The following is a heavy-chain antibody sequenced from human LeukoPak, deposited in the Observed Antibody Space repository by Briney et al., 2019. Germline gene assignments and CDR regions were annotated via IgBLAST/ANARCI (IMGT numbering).Heavy chain of an antibody. CDR1: GGSISSSSYY. V-gene: IGHV4-39*07. CDR2: IYYSGST. D-gene: IGHD6-25*01. CDR3: AKISGGIVAGGRYYFDY. J-gene: IGHJ4*02. Sequence: SETLSLTCTVSGGSISSSSYYWGCIRQPPGKGLEWIGSIYYSGSTYYNPSLKSRVTISVDTSKNQFSLKLSSVTAADTAVYYCAKISGGIVAGGRYYFDYWGQGTLVTVSS.